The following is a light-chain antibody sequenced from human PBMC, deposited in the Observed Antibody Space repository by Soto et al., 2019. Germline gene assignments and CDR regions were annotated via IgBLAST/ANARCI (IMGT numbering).Light chain of an antibody. J-gene: IGKJ1*01. CDR3: QNYGNSPWT. V-gene: IGKV3-20*01. Sequence: EIVLTQSPAPLSLSPGERATLSCRASQSVSSYLAWYQQKPGQAPRLLIYGASNRATGIPDRFSGSGSETDFTLTISGLEPEDFAVYYCQNYGNSPWTFGQGTKVDIK. CDR1: QSVSSY. CDR2: GAS.